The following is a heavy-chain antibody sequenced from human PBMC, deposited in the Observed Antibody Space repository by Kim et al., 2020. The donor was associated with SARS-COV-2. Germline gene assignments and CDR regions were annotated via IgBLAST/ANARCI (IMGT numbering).Heavy chain of an antibody. CDR1: GITVSSSF. D-gene: IGHD2-2*01. V-gene: IGHV3-53*01. CDR2: IYSDGRT. J-gene: IGHJ5*01. CDR3: ARDCCTSNCFGF. Sequence: GGSLRLSCAASGITVSSSFMTWVRQAPGKGLEWVSVIYSDGRTYYADSVKGRFTISRDNSMNTVFLQMNSLRAEDTAVYYCARDCCTSNCFGFWGQGTLVTVSS.